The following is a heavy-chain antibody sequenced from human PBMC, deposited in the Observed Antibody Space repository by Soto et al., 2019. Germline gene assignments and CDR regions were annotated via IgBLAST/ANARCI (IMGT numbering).Heavy chain of an antibody. CDR2: MNPNSGNT. D-gene: IGHD6-19*01. CDR1: GYTFTSYD. CDR3: AREEYSSGSVDY. Sequence: GASVKVSCKASGYTFTSYDINWVRQATGQGLEWMGWMNPNSGNTGYAQKFQGRVTMTRNTSISTAYMELSSLRSEDTAVYYCAREEYSSGSVDYWGQGTLVTVSS. J-gene: IGHJ4*02. V-gene: IGHV1-8*01.